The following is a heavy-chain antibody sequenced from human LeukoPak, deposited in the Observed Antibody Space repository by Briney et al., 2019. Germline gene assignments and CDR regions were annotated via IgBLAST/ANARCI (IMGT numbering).Heavy chain of an antibody. CDR3: ARHGLVIAAYSRNWLDP. D-gene: IGHD2-15*01. Sequence: SETLSLTCVVYGGSFSGYHWSWIRQTPGKGLEWIGEIDHSGSTIYNPSLSSRVTISVDTSKMHFTLELTSVTAADTGVYYCARHGLVIAAYSRNWLDPWGQGTLVTVSS. CDR2: IDHSGST. CDR1: GGSFSGYH. V-gene: IGHV4-34*01. J-gene: IGHJ5*02.